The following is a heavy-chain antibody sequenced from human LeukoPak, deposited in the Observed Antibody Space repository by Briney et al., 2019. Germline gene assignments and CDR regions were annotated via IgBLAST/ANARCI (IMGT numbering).Heavy chain of an antibody. CDR2: ISGSGGST. V-gene: IGHV3-23*01. Sequence: GGSLRLSCAASGFTFSSYAMSWVRQAPGKGLEWVSAISGSGGSTYYADSVKGRFTISRDNSKNTLYLQMNSLRAEDTAVYYCAKVYCSGGSCYTEYFQHWGQGTLVTVSS. CDR3: AKVYCSGGSCYTEYFQH. D-gene: IGHD2-15*01. CDR1: GFTFSSYA. J-gene: IGHJ1*01.